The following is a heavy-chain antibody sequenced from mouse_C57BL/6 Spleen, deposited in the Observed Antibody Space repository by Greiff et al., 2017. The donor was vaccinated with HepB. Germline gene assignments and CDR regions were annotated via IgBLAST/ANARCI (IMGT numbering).Heavy chain of an antibody. CDR2: IWSGGST. Sequence: QVQLQQSGPGLVQPSQCLSITCTVSGFSLTSYGVHWVRQSPGKGLEWLGVIWSGGSTDNNAAFISRLSISKDNSKSQVFFIMNSLQADDTAIYYCARDYYGSSLFAYWGQGTLVTVSA. CDR1: GFSLTSYG. J-gene: IGHJ3*01. V-gene: IGHV2-2*01. D-gene: IGHD1-1*01. CDR3: ARDYYGSSLFAY.